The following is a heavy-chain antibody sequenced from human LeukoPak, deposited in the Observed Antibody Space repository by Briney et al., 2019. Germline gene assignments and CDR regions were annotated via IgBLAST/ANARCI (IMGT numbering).Heavy chain of an antibody. CDR2: ISFSSTHI. Sequence: GGSLRLSCAASGFTFSSYSMNWVRQAPGKGLEWVSSISFSSTHIYYADSIQGRFTISRDNAENSLYLQMNSLRAEDTAVYYCARDGMNIVVVPAAMDLGDYWGQGTLVTVSS. J-gene: IGHJ4*02. CDR1: GFTFSSYS. CDR3: ARDGMNIVVVPAAMDLGDY. V-gene: IGHV3-21*06. D-gene: IGHD2-2*01.